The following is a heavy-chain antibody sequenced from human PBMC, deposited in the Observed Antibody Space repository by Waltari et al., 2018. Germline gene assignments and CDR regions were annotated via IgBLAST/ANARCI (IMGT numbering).Heavy chain of an antibody. CDR2: IEKEGSEQ. V-gene: IGHV3-7*01. D-gene: IGHD6-19*01. J-gene: IGHJ4*02. Sequence: EVRLVESGGGLVQPGGSLRLSCAASGFTFTRYWMSWGRQAPGKGLEWVANIEKEGSEQYFVDSGKGRFSISRDNARNSLYLEVNSLRAEDTAVYYCAISGFSGGCSSGCYRFWGQGTLVTVSS. CDR3: AISGFSGGCSSGCYRF. CDR1: GFTFTRYW.